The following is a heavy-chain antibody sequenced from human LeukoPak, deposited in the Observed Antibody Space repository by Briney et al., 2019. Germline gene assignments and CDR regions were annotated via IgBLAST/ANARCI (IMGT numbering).Heavy chain of an antibody. Sequence: ASVKVSCKVSGYTLTELSMHWVRQAPGKGLEWMGGFDPEDGETIYAQKFQGRVTMTEDTSTDTAYMELSSLRSEDTAVYYCATVITMVRGVIPNFDYWGQGTLVTVSS. CDR3: ATVITMVRGVIPNFDY. CDR2: FDPEDGET. V-gene: IGHV1-24*01. D-gene: IGHD3-10*01. CDR1: GYTLTELS. J-gene: IGHJ4*02.